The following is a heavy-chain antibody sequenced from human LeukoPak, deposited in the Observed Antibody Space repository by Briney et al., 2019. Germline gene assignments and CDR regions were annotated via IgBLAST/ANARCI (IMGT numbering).Heavy chain of an antibody. Sequence: SETLSLTCTVSGGSIRSYDWSWIPQPPGKGVEGSGYISYSGTTNYNPPLKSRVTVSADTSKNQFSLKLSSVIAADTAVYYCARQFLYYYDSSGYYYYFDYWGQGTLVTVSS. J-gene: IGHJ4*02. D-gene: IGHD3-22*01. CDR1: GGSIRSYD. V-gene: IGHV4-59*08. CDR2: ISYSGTT. CDR3: ARQFLYYYDSSGYYYYFDY.